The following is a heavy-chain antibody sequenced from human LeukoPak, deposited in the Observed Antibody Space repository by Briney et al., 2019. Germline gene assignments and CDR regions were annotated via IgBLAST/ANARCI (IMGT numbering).Heavy chain of an antibody. V-gene: IGHV3-7*01. J-gene: IGHJ4*02. CDR1: GFTFSRYW. CDR3: ARDGWSPDY. CDR2: INQDGSEK. Sequence: PGGSLRLSCAASGFTFSRYWMSWVRQVPGRGLEGVAHINQDGSEKYYVGSVKGRFTIFRDNAKNSLYLQMNSLRAEDTAVYYYARDGWSPDYWGQGTLVTVSS.